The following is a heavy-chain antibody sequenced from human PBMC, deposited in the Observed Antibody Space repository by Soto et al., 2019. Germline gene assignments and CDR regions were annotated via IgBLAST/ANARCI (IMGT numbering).Heavy chain of an antibody. CDR3: ARVGYYYDSSGQGAFDI. CDR1: GYTIINIC. CDR2: ISAYSGST. Sequence: GVPAKASSKAPGYTIINICMSSVRQAPGQGLEWMGWISAYSGSTNYAQRLQGRVTMTTDTSTSTAYMELRSLSSDDTAMYYCARVGYYYDSSGQGAFDIWGQGTMVTVSS. J-gene: IGHJ3*02. V-gene: IGHV1-18*04. D-gene: IGHD3-22*01.